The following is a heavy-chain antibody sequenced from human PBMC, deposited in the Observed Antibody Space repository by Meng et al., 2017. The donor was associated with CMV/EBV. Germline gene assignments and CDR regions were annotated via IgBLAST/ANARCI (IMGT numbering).Heavy chain of an antibody. CDR1: GGTFSSYA. J-gene: IGHJ6*02. Sequence: SVKVSCKASGGTFSSYAISWVRQAPGQGLEWMGGIIPIFGTANYAQKFQGRVTITTDESTSTAYMELSSLRSEDTAVYYCARDLSGQLVPATLNYYYYGMDVWGQGTTVTVSS. CDR3: ARDLSGQLVPATLNYYYYGMDV. CDR2: IIPIFGTA. D-gene: IGHD6-6*01. V-gene: IGHV1-69*05.